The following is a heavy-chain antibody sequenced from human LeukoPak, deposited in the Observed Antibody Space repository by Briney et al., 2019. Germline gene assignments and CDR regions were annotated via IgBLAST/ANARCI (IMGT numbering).Heavy chain of an antibody. Sequence: SETLSLTCTVSGGSITSSIYYWGWIRQAPGKGPEWIGSIYYSGSTHYNPSLKSRATISVDTYKNQFSLKLRSVTAADTAVYYCARGPYKYDGSGAFDIWGQGTMVTVSS. CDR3: ARGPYKYDGSGAFDI. CDR1: GGSITSSIYY. V-gene: IGHV4-39*01. J-gene: IGHJ3*02. D-gene: IGHD3-22*01. CDR2: IYYSGST.